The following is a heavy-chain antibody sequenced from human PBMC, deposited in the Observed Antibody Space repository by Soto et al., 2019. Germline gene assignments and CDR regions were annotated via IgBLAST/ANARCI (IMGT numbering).Heavy chain of an antibody. CDR1: GFTFSAYA. Sequence: EVQLLESGGGLVQPGGSLRLPCAASGFTFSAYAMGWVRQAPGKGLEWVSTINGGGGATHYADSVKGRFTISRGDSKNPLYAQMSSLRAEDTGVYYCAKFEGHPLEYWYLDFWGRGTLVTVSS. D-gene: IGHD1-1*01. V-gene: IGHV3-23*01. CDR3: AKFEGHPLEYWYLDF. CDR2: INGGGGAT. J-gene: IGHJ2*01.